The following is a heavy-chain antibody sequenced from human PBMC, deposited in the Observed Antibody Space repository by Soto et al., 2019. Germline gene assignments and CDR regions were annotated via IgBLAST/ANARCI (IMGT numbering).Heavy chain of an antibody. V-gene: IGHV1-24*01. CDR3: ATEASITMVRGVIGGWFDWFDP. CDR1: GYTLTELS. Sequence: ASVKVSCKVSGYTLTELSMHWVRQAPGKGLEWMGGFDPEDGETIYAQKFQGRVTMTEDTSTDTDYMERSSMRSEDTAVYYCATEASITMVRGVIGGWFDWFDPWGQGTLVTVSS. D-gene: IGHD3-10*01. J-gene: IGHJ5*02. CDR2: FDPEDGET.